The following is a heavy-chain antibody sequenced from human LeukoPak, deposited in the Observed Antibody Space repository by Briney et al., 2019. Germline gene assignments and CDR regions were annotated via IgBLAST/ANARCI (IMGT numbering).Heavy chain of an antibody. CDR2: LQYSSS. Sequence: PSETLSLTCSVSGGSISTRDYYWGWIRQPPGKGLEWIASLQYSSSYYNPSLRSRVTKSVDTSKNQFSLKLSSMTAADTAMYYCARLTTSGNSSWTFDIWGQGAMVTVSS. D-gene: IGHD6-13*01. V-gene: IGHV4-39*01. J-gene: IGHJ3*02. CDR1: GGSISTRDYY. CDR3: ARLTTSGNSSWTFDI.